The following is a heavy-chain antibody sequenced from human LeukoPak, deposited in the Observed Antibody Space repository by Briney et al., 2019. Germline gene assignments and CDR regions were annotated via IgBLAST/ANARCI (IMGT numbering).Heavy chain of an antibody. D-gene: IGHD3-10*01. CDR1: GVSMTGYY. CDR3: ARAASGSYYKEWFDY. V-gene: IGHV4-59*12. CDR2: IYSSGST. Sequence: PSETLSLICSVSGVSMTGYYWSWIRQAPGKAPEWIGYIYSSGSTNYNPSLNSRVTMSLDASKNQFSLKLSSVTAADTAVYYCARAASGSYYKEWFDYWGQGTLVTVSS. J-gene: IGHJ4*02.